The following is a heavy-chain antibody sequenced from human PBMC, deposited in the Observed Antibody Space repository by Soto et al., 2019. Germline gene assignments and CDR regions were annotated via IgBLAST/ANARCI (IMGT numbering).Heavy chain of an antibody. CDR3: ARPGMVRGPTPFDY. V-gene: IGHV3-21*01. CDR1: GFTFSSYS. J-gene: IGHJ4*02. CDR2: ISSSSSYI. D-gene: IGHD3-10*01. Sequence: GGSLRLSCAASGFTFSSYSMNWVRQAPGKGLEWVSSISSSSSYIYYADSVKGRFTISRDNAKNSLYLQMNSLRAEDTAVYYCARPGMVRGPTPFDYWGQGTLVTVSS.